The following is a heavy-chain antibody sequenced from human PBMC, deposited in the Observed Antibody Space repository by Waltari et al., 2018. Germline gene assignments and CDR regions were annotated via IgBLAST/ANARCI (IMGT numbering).Heavy chain of an antibody. V-gene: IGHV4-59*01. CDR2: IYSSGST. J-gene: IGHJ5*02. CDR3: AREILLWFGEPTGRWFDP. CDR1: GGSISSYY. D-gene: IGHD3-10*01. Sequence: QVQLQESGPGLVKPSETLSLTCTVSGGSISSYYWSWIRQPPGKGLEWIGYIYSSGSTNYNPPLNSRVTISVDTSKNQFSLKLSSVTAADTAVYYCAREILLWFGEPTGRWFDPWGQGTLVTVSS.